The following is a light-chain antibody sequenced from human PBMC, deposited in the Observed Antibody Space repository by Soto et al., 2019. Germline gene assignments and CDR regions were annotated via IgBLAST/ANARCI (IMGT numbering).Light chain of an antibody. CDR2: GVS. CDR3: QQYTDWPLT. J-gene: IGKJ1*01. V-gene: IGKV3-20*01. CDR1: QSVTSNY. Sequence: VMTQAQATLSVSPGERATLPCRSSQSVTSNYLAWYQQKPGQAPRLLIYGVSSRATGVPDRFSGSGSGTDFTLTISRLEPEDFAVYYCQQYTDWPLTFGQGTKVDI.